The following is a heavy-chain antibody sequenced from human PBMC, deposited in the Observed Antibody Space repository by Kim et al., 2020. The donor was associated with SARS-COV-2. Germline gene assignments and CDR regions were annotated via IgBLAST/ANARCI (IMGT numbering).Heavy chain of an antibody. J-gene: IGHJ6*02. CDR3: ARPMVRGVYYYGMDV. CDR2: ISSSSSYI. Sequence: GGSLRLSCAASGFTFSSYSMNWVRQAPGKGLEWVSSISSSSSYIYYADSVKGRFTISRDNAKNSLYLQMNSLRAEDTAVYYCARPMVRGVYYYGMDVWGQGTTVTVSS. V-gene: IGHV3-21*01. CDR1: GFTFSSYS. D-gene: IGHD3-10*01.